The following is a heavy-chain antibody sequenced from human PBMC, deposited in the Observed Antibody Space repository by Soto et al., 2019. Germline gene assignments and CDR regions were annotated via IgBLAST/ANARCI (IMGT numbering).Heavy chain of an antibody. CDR1: GFTVSSNY. CDR2: IYSGGST. D-gene: IGHD1-1*01. Sequence: EVQLVESGGGLVQPGGSLRLSCAASGFTVSSNYMSWVRQAPGKGLEWVSVIYSGGSTYYADSVKGRFTISRDNSKXTLYLQMNSLRAEDTAVYYCARPKGPGNRWQYYFGYWGQGTLVTVSS. CDR3: ARPKGPGNRWQYYFGY. V-gene: IGHV3-66*04. J-gene: IGHJ4*02.